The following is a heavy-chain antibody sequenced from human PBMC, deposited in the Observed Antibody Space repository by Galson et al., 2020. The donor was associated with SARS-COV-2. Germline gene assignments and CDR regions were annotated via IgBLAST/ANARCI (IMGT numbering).Heavy chain of an antibody. CDR1: GGSISSGGYY. CDR2: IYYSGST. Sequence: ASETLSLTCTVSGGSISSGGYYWSWIRQHPGKGLEWIGYIYYSGSTYYNPSLKSRVTISVDTSKNQFSLKLSSVTAADTAVYYCARVRAAGTWYFDYWGQGTLVIVSS. J-gene: IGHJ4*02. V-gene: IGHV4-31*03. D-gene: IGHD6-13*01. CDR3: ARVRAAGTWYFDY.